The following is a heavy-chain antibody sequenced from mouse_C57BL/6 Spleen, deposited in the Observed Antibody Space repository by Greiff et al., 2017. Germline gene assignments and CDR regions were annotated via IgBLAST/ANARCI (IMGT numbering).Heavy chain of an antibody. CDR3: ARDQRGSFAY. Sequence: EVMLVESGGGLVKPGGSLKLSCAASGFTFSSYAMSWVRQTPEKRLEWVATISDGGSYTYYPDNVKGRFTISRDNAKNNLYLQMSHLKSEDTAMYYCARDQRGSFAYWGQGTLVTVSA. V-gene: IGHV5-4*01. J-gene: IGHJ3*01. CDR1: GFTFSSYA. CDR2: ISDGGSYT. D-gene: IGHD3-1*01.